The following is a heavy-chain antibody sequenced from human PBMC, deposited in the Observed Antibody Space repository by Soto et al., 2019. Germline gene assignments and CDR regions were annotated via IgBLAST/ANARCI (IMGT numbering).Heavy chain of an antibody. V-gene: IGHV3-48*03. CDR3: ARDPPGFHSAFDF. Sequence: GGSLRLSCAASGFTFSNFEMNWVRQVPGKGLEWLSYISFRGTTTYYAGSVKSRITVNPDTSQNQFSLQLNSVTPEDTAIYYCARDPPGFHSAFDFWGQGTLVTVSS. CDR2: ISFRGTTT. J-gene: IGHJ4*02. D-gene: IGHD4-4*01. CDR1: GFTFSNFE.